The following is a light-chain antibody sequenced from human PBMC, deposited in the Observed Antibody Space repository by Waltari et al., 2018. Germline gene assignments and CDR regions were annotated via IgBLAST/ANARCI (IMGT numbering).Light chain of an antibody. Sequence: DIVMTQSPDSLAVSLGERATINCKSSQSVLYNSNSKNYLAWYQQKPGQPPKLLIKWASTRESGVPARFSGIGSGTEFTLTISSLQAEDVAVYYCQQHYTPPFTFGPGTKVDIK. J-gene: IGKJ3*01. CDR2: WAS. V-gene: IGKV4-1*01. CDR1: QSVLYNSNSKNY. CDR3: QQHYTPPFT.